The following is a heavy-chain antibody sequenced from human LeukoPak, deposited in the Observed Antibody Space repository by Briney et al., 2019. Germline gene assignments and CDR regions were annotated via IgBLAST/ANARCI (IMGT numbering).Heavy chain of an antibody. V-gene: IGHV4-38-2*02. CDR1: GYSISSGYY. CDR2: IYHSGST. Sequence: PSETLSLTCTVSGYSISSGYYWGWTRQPPGKGLEWIGSIYHSGSTYYNPSLKSRVTISVDTSKNQFSLKLSSVTAADTAVYYCARADGSLNADYWGQGTLVTVSS. J-gene: IGHJ4*02. CDR3: ARADGSLNADY. D-gene: IGHD1-26*01.